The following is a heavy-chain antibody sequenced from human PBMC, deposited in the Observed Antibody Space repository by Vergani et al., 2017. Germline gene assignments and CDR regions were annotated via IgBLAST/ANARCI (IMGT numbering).Heavy chain of an antibody. D-gene: IGHD5-12*01. J-gene: IGHJ4*02. CDR1: GGSFSGYS. Sequence: QVQLQQWGAGLLKPSETLSLTCAVYGGSFSGYSWSWIRQPPGKGLEWIGEINHSGSTNYNPSLKSRVTISVDTSKNQFSLKLSSVTAADTAVYYCARLDPVATIRTQEDYWGQGTLVTVSS. CDR3: ARLDPVATIRTQEDY. CDR2: INHSGST. V-gene: IGHV4-34*01.